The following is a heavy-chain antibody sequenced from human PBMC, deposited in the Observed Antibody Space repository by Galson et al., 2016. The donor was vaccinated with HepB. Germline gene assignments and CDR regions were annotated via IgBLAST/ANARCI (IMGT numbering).Heavy chain of an antibody. Sequence: TLSLTCIVSGGSISSGGYSWNWIRQLPGKGLEWIGYNSHSGSTYYNPSLRSRVSISVDRSKNQFSLKLSPVTAADTAVYYCAASPHTWGGWFDYWGQGALVTVSS. V-gene: IGHV4-30-2*06. D-gene: IGHD3-10*01. J-gene: IGHJ4*02. CDR1: GGSISSGGYS. CDR3: AASPHTWGGWFDY. CDR2: NSHSGST.